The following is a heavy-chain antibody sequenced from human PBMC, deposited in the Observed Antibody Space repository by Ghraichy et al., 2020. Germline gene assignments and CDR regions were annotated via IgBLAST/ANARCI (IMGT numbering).Heavy chain of an antibody. CDR1: GGSLSGYY. CDR2: LYYTGST. D-gene: IGHD1-14*01. J-gene: IGHJ6*02. CDR3: ARGSITYYYGMDV. Sequence: SQTLSLTCTVSGGSLSGYYWTWIRQPPGKGLEWIGYLYYTGSTNYNPSLKSRVTISVDTSKNQFSLKLSSVTAADTAVYYCARGSITYYYGMDVWGQGTTVTVSS. V-gene: IGHV4-59*08.